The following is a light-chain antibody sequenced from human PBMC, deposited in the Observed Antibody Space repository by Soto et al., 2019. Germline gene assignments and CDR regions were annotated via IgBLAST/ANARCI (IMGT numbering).Light chain of an antibody. CDR2: GAS. CDR1: QSVSSN. CDR3: QQYNNWPPFT. J-gene: IGKJ3*01. V-gene: IGKV3-15*01. Sequence: EIVMTQSPATLSVSPGERATLSCRASQSVSSNLAWYQQKPGQAPRLLIYGASTRATGIPARFSGSGSGTEFTLTIGSLQSEDFAVYYCQQYNNWPPFTFGPGTTVDIK.